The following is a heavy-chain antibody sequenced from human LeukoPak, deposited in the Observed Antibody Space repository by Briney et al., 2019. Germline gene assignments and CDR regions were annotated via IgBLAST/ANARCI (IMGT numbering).Heavy chain of an antibody. Sequence: GGSLRLSCAASGSTFSNYAMSWVRQAPGNWLQSVSTLKTSRPDTFYADSVKGRFTISRDDSKNTLYLQMNSLSTEDTAVYYCARVLWHPYGMDVWGQGTTVTVSS. D-gene: IGHD3-10*01. CDR1: GSTFSNYA. CDR3: ARVLWHPYGMDV. J-gene: IGHJ6*02. CDR2: LKTSRPDT. V-gene: IGHV3-23*01.